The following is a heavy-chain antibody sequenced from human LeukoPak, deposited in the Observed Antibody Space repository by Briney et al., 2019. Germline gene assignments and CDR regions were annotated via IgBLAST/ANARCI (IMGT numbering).Heavy chain of an antibody. CDR3: ARGGLYYDTSAYYYMNY. Sequence: GGSLRLSCAASGFTFSTYNMHWVRQAPGKGLEWISYITTAGNVIFYADSVKGRFTISRDEAKNSLYLQMDSLRADDTAFYYCARGGLYYDTSAYYYMNYWGQGTLVTVSS. J-gene: IGHJ4*02. CDR1: GFTFSTYN. D-gene: IGHD3-22*01. V-gene: IGHV3-48*01. CDR2: ITTAGNVI.